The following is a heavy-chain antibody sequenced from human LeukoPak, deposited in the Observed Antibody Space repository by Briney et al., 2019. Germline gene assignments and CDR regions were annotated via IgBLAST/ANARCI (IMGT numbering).Heavy chain of an antibody. CDR2: MNPNSGNT. V-gene: IGHV1-8*01. Sequence: ASVKVSCKASGYTFTSYDINWVRQATGQGLEWMGWMNPNSGNTGYAQKFQGRVTMTRNTSISTAYMELSSLRSEDTAVYYCARGTTDSSGCYVDYWGQGTLVTVSS. J-gene: IGHJ4*02. CDR1: GYTFTSYD. CDR3: ARGTTDSSGCYVDY. D-gene: IGHD3-22*01.